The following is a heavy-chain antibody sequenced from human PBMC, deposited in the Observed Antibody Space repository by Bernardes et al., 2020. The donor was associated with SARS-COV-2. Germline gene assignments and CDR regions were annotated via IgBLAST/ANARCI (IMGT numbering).Heavy chain of an antibody. CDR2: IRQDGSDI. J-gene: IGHJ6*02. Sequence: GGSLRLSCAASGFTLSSYWMSWVRQAPGTGLDWVANIRQDGSDIYNVDSVKGRFTITRDNAKSSLYLQMDSLRVEDTAVYYCARFGVKAAMDVWGQGTTVTVSS. D-gene: IGHD3-10*01. CDR1: GFTLSSYW. V-gene: IGHV3-7*02. CDR3: ARFGVKAAMDV.